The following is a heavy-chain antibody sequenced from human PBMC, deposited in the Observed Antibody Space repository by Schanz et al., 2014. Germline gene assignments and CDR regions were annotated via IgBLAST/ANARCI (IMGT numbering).Heavy chain of an antibody. D-gene: IGHD3-10*01. Sequence: QVPFVQSGGEVKKPGASATVSCKASGYTFNNHGISWVRQAPGQGLEWMGWISVYHGHTNYAEKVHGRVTMTTDTSTSTAYMELRSLISDDTAVYYCVRDAGWAFGDYHGMDVWGQGTTVTVSS. CDR2: ISVYHGHT. CDR1: GYTFNNHG. V-gene: IGHV1-18*01. J-gene: IGHJ6*02. CDR3: VRDAGWAFGDYHGMDV.